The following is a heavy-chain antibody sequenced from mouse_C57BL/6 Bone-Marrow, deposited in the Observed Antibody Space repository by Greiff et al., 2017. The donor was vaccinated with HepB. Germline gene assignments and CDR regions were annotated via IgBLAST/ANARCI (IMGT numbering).Heavy chain of an antibody. Sequence: DVMLVESGGGLVKPGGSLKLSCAASGFTFSNYAMSWVRQTPEKRLEWVATISDGGSYTYYPDNVKGRFTISRDNAKNNLYLQMSHLKSEDTAMYYCARLLFWYFDVWGTGTTVTVSS. CDR1: GFTFSNYA. J-gene: IGHJ1*03. CDR3: ARLLFWYFDV. V-gene: IGHV5-4*03. CDR2: ISDGGSYT.